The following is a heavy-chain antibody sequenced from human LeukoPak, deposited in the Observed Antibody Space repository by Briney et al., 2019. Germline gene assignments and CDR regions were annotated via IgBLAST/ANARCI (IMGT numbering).Heavy chain of an antibody. CDR1: DGSISSKSYY. V-gene: IGHV4-39*07. CDR3: ARQPNGDSGGYFDY. D-gene: IGHD4-17*01. J-gene: IGHJ4*02. Sequence: SETLSLTCTVSDGSISSKSYYWGWIRQPPGKGLESIGSKSNSGSSYYNPSLKSRVTMSIDTPNNQFSLKLDSVTAADTAVYFCARQPNGDSGGYFDYWGQGALVTVSS. CDR2: KSNSGSS.